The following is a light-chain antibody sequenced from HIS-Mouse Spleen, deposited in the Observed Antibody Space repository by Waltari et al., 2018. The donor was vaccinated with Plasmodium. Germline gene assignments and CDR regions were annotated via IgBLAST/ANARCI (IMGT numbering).Light chain of an antibody. CDR2: EGS. CDR1: SSAVGSYNL. Sequence: QSALTPPASVSGSPGQSITIPCTGTSSAVGSYNLVSWYQQHPGKAPKLMIYEGSKRPSGVSNRFSGSKSGNTASLTISGLQAEDEADYYCCSYAGSSTWVFGGGTKLTVL. V-gene: IGLV2-23*01. CDR3: CSYAGSSTWV. J-gene: IGLJ3*02.